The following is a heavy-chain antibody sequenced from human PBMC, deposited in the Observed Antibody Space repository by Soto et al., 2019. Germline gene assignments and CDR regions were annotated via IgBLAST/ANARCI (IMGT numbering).Heavy chain of an antibody. V-gene: IGHV1-18*04. D-gene: IGHD2-15*01. J-gene: IGHJ6*02. CDR3: ARFSGGVYNTYYFYYGMDV. CDR1: GYSFTNYG. Sequence: ASVKVSCKASGYSFTNYGISWVRQAPGQGLDWMGWITTYNGNTKYAQDLQGRVTMTTDTSTSTAYMELRSLRSDDTAVYYGARFSGGVYNTYYFYYGMDVWGQGTTVTVSS. CDR2: ITTYNGNT.